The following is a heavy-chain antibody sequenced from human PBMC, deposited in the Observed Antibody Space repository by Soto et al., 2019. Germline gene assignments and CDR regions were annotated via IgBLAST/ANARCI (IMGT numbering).Heavy chain of an antibody. CDR2: TYYRSKWYN. CDR1: GDSVSSNSAA. J-gene: IGHJ6*03. Sequence: QSQTLSLTCAISGDSVSSNSAAWNWIRQSPSRGLEWLGRTYYRSKWYNDYAVSVKSRITINPDTSKNQFSLQLNSVTPEDTAVYYCARAYCGGDCYSYYYYMDVWGKGTTVTVSS. V-gene: IGHV6-1*01. CDR3: ARAYCGGDCYSYYYYMDV. D-gene: IGHD2-21*02.